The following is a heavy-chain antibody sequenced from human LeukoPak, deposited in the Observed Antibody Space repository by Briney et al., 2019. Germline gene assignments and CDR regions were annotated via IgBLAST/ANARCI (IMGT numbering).Heavy chain of an antibody. CDR2: INPSGSST. CDR3: ARDNSVGETAWWFDP. Sequence: ASVKVSFKASGYSFTSYYMHFVRQAPGQGLEWMGVINPSGSSTTYAQRFQGRVTMTRDISTSTDYMELTSLTSDDTAMYYCARDNSVGETAWWFDPWGQGTLVTVSS. V-gene: IGHV1-46*01. J-gene: IGHJ5*02. CDR1: GYSFTSYY. D-gene: IGHD1-26*01.